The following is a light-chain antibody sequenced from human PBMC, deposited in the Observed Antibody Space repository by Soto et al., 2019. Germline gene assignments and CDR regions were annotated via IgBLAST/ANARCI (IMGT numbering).Light chain of an antibody. J-gene: IGLJ1*01. CDR1: SSDVGTYNL. CDR2: EAT. V-gene: IGLV2-23*01. CDR3: CSFASGRTYV. Sequence: QSALTQPASVSGSPGQSITISCTGSSSDVGTYNLVSWYQQHPGKAPKLMIYEATKRPSGVSSRFSGSKSGNTASLTISGLQAEDEADYYCCSFASGRTYVFGAGTKVTVL.